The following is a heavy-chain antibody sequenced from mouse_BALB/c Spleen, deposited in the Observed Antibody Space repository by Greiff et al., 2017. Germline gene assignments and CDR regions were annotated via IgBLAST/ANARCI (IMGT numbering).Heavy chain of an antibody. CDR2: ISYSGST. J-gene: IGHJ2*01. CDR3: ARRSPYYGNYDYFDY. CDR1: GYSITSDYA. Sequence: DVQLQESGPGLVKPSQSLSLTCTVTGYSITSDYAWNWIRQFPGNKLEWMGYISYSGSTSYNPSLKSRISITRDTSKNQFFLQLNSVTTEDTATYYCARRSPYYGNYDYFDYWGQGTTLTVSS. V-gene: IGHV3-2*02. D-gene: IGHD2-10*01.